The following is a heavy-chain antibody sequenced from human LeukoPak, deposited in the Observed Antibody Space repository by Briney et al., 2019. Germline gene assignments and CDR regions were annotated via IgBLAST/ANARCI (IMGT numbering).Heavy chain of an antibody. CDR1: GYTFTGYY. V-gene: IGHV1-2*02. CDR3: ARRSRGLFSTVTTYDY. J-gene: IGHJ4*02. Sequence: ASVKVSCKASGYTFTGYYMHWVRQAPGQGLEWMGWINPNSGGTNYAQKFQGRVTMTRDTSKNQFSLKLSSVTAADTAVYYCARRSRGLFSTVTTYDYWGQGTLVTVSS. D-gene: IGHD4-17*01. CDR2: INPNSGGT.